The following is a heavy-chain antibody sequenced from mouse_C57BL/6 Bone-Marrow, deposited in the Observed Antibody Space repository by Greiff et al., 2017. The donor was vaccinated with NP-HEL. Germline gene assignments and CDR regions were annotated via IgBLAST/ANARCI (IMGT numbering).Heavy chain of an antibody. CDR1: GYTFTSYG. J-gene: IGHJ3*01. CDR3: ARGVLRRGAWFAY. D-gene: IGHD1-1*01. CDR2: IYPRSGNT. V-gene: IGHV1-81*01. Sequence: LVESGAELARPGASVKLSCKASGYTFTSYGISWVKQRTGQGLEWIGEIYPRSGNTYYNEKFKGKATLTADKSSSTAYMELRSLTSEDSAVYFCARGVLRRGAWFAYWGQGTLVTVSA.